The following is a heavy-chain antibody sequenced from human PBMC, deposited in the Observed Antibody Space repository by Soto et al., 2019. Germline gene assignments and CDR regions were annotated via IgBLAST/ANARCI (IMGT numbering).Heavy chain of an antibody. V-gene: IGHV1-69*13. Sequence: SVKVSCKASGGTFSSYAISWVRQAPGQGLEWMGGIIPIFGTANYAQKFQGRVTITADESTSTAYMELSSLRSEDTAVYYCSSVTMIVAHSNYYYYYGMDVWGQGTTGTVSS. D-gene: IGHD3-22*01. CDR3: SSVTMIVAHSNYYYYYGMDV. J-gene: IGHJ6*02. CDR1: GGTFSSYA. CDR2: IIPIFGTA.